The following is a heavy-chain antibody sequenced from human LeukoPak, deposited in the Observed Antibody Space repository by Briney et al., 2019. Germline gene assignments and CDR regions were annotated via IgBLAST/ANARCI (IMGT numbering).Heavy chain of an antibody. V-gene: IGHV1-69*01. J-gene: IGHJ6*02. D-gene: IGHD2-15*01. CDR1: GGTFSSYA. Sequence: ASVKVSCKASGGTFSSYAISWVRQAPGQGLERMGGIIPIFGTANYAQKFQGRVTITADESTSTAYMELSSLRSEDTAVYYCARDRGSGAYYYYGMDVWGQGTTVTVSS. CDR3: ARDRGSGAYYYYGMDV. CDR2: IIPIFGTA.